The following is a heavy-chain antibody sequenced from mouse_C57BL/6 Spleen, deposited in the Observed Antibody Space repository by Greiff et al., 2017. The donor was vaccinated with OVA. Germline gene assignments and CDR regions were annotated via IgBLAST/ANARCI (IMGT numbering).Heavy chain of an antibody. CDR2: INPGSGGT. Sequence: QVQLKQSGAELVRPGTSVKVSCKASGYAFTNYLIEWVKQRPGQGLEWIGVINPGSGGTNYNEKFKGKATLTADKSSSTAYMQLSSLTSEDSAVYFCARGEVDFDDWGKGTTLTVA. CDR3: ARGEVDFDD. CDR1: GYAFTNYL. J-gene: IGHJ2*01. V-gene: IGHV1-54*01.